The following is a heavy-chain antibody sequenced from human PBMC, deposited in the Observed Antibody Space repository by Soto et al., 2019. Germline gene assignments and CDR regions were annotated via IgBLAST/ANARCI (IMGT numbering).Heavy chain of an antibody. J-gene: IGHJ6*02. CDR1: GYTFTSYG. D-gene: IGHD3-3*01. CDR2: ISAYNGNT. CDR3: ARDLPFGVVIDYYGMDV. Sequence: ASVKVSCKASGYTFTSYGISWVRQAPGQGLEWMGWISAYNGNTNYAQKLQGRVPMTTDTSTSTAYMELRSLRSDDTAVYYCARDLPFGVVIDYYGMDVWGQGTTVTVSS. V-gene: IGHV1-18*01.